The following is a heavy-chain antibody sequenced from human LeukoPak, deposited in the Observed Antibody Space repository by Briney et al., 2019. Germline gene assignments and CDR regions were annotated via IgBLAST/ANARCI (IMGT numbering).Heavy chain of an antibody. CDR2: ISYDGSNK. J-gene: IGHJ4*02. D-gene: IGHD6-13*01. Sequence: RSLRLSCAASGFTFSSYAMHWVRQAPGKGLEWVAVISYDGSNKYYADSVKGRFTISRDNSKNTLYLQMNSLRAEDTAVYYCVSCLIQSSSWFFFDYWGQGTLVTVSS. V-gene: IGHV3-30*04. CDR1: GFTFSSYA. CDR3: VSCLIQSSSWFFFDY.